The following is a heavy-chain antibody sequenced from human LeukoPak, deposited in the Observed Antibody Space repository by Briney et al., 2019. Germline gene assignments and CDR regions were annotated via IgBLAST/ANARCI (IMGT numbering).Heavy chain of an antibody. V-gene: IGHV6-1*01. CDR3: ARGTYRSGSYYYNGMDV. D-gene: IGHD3-10*01. Sequence: QTLALTCAISGDIVSSNSLDRNWIRQSPSRGLEWLVRIYYRSKWYNDYAISLKSRITINPDRSKNQFSLQLNSVTPEDTAVYYCARGTYRSGSYYYNGMDVWGQGTTVTVSS. CDR1: GDIVSSNSLD. J-gene: IGHJ6*02. CDR2: IYYRSKWYN.